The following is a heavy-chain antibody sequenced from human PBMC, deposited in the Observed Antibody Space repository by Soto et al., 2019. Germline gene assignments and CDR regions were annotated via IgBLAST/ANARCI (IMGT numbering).Heavy chain of an antibody. CDR2: ISGYNGDI. Sequence: QVHLVKSGGEVKKPGASVKVSCKASGYTFNRHGITWVRQAPGQGLEWMGWISGYNGDINYEQKFQGRVTLSSDTLTSTVYLELKCLRFDDTAVYYCARVRIVGAREIDFWGQGTLVTVSS. D-gene: IGHD1-26*01. CDR3: ARVRIVGAREIDF. J-gene: IGHJ4*02. CDR1: GYTFNRHG. V-gene: IGHV1-18*04.